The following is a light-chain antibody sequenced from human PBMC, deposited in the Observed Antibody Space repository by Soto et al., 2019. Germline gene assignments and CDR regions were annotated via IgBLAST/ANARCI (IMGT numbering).Light chain of an antibody. CDR2: SNN. CDR1: SSNIGSST. J-gene: IGLJ2*01. CDR3: AAWDDSLNGVE. Sequence: QSVLTQPPSASGTPGQRVTIPCSGSSSNIGSSTVNWYQHLPGTAPKLLIYSNNARSSGVPDRFSGSKSGTSASLAISGLQSEDEADYYCAAWDDSLNGVEFGGGTKLTVL. V-gene: IGLV1-44*01.